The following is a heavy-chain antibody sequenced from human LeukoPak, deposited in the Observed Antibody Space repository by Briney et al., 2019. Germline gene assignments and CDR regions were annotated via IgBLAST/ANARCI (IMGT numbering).Heavy chain of an antibody. D-gene: IGHD3-22*01. CDR2: MNPNSGNT. J-gene: IGHJ6*03. Sequence: ASVKVSCKASGYTFTSYDINWVRQATGQGLEWMGWMNPNSGNTGYAQKFQGRVTITRNTSISTAYMELSSLRSEDTAVYYCARRYDSSGYYWGYYYMDAWGKGTTVTVSS. CDR1: GYTFTSYD. CDR3: ARRYDSSGYYWGYYYMDA. V-gene: IGHV1-8*03.